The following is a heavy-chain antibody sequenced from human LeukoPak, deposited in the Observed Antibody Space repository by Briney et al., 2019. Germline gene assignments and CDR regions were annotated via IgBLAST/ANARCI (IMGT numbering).Heavy chain of an antibody. CDR3: AKALGVVLPELYYFDY. CDR2: IWYDGSNK. CDR1: GLTFSSYG. Sequence: GSSLRLSCAASGLTFSSYGMHWVRQAPGKGLEWVAVIWYDGSNKYYADSVKGRFTISRDNSKNTLYLQMNSLGAEDTAVYYCAKALGVVLPELYYFDYWGQGTLVTVSS. D-gene: IGHD3-3*01. J-gene: IGHJ4*02. V-gene: IGHV3-33*06.